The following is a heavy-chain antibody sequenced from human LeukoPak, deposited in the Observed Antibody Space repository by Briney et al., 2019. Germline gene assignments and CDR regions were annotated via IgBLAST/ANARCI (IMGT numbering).Heavy chain of an antibody. J-gene: IGHJ6*03. D-gene: IGHD2-15*01. CDR1: GFTFSTYG. Sequence: GGTLRLSCAASGFTFSTYGMSWVRQAPGKGLEWVSAVSSTGGTTYYADSVKGRFTISRDNSKNTLFLQINSLRAEDTAVYYCAKNGDRGAFCSGGTCYPYYYYYMDVWGKGTTVTISS. CDR2: VSSTGGTT. CDR3: AKNGDRGAFCSGGTCYPYYYYYMDV. V-gene: IGHV3-23*01.